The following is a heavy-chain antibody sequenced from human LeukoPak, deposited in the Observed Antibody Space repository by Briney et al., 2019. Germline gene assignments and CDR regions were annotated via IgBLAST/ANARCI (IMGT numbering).Heavy chain of an antibody. D-gene: IGHD6-6*01. Sequence: GGSLRLSCAASGFTFSSYWMSWVRQAPGKGLEWVSYISSSSSTIYYADSVKGRFTISRDNAKNSLYLQMNSLRAEDTAVYYCARDSPSAENWFDPWGQGTLVTVSS. CDR3: ARDSPSAENWFDP. CDR2: ISSSSSTI. CDR1: GFTFSSYW. V-gene: IGHV3-48*01. J-gene: IGHJ5*02.